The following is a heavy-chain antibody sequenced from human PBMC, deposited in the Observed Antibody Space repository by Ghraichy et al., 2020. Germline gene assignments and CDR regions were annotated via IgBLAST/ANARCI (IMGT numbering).Heavy chain of an antibody. V-gene: IGHV3-48*02. CDR2: ISSSSSTI. J-gene: IGHJ5*02. CDR3: ARIPRLYCGGDCFSWFDP. CDR1: GFTFSSYS. D-gene: IGHD2-21*02. Sequence: GSLRLSCAASGFTFSSYSMNWVRQAPGKGLEWVSYISSSSSTIYYADSVKGRFTISSDNAKNSLYLQMNSLRDEDTAVYYCARIPRLYCGGDCFSWFDPWGQGTLVTVSS.